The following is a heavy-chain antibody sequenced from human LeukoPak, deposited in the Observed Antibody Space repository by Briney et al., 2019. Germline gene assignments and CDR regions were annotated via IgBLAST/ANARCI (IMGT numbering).Heavy chain of an antibody. V-gene: IGHV3-74*01. J-gene: IGHJ3*02. D-gene: IGHD1-26*01. CDR2: INSDESST. CDR3: ARGAHVLDI. Sequence: GGSLRLSCAASGFTLNSYWMHWVRQAPGKGLVWVSRINSDESSTTYVDSVKGRFTISRDNAKNKLYLQMDSLRVEDTAVYFCARGAHVLDIWGQGTMVTVS. CDR1: GFTLNSYW.